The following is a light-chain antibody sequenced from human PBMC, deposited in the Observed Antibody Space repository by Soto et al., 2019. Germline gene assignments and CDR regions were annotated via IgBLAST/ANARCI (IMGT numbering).Light chain of an antibody. Sequence: TQSPATLSLSPGETATLSCRASQSVSNFLAWYQQKPGKAPKLLIYKASTLKSGVPSRFSGSGSGTEFTLTISSLQPDDVATYYCQHYNSYSEAFGQGTKVELK. J-gene: IGKJ1*01. V-gene: IGKV1-5*03. CDR1: QSVSNF. CDR2: KAS. CDR3: QHYNSYSEA.